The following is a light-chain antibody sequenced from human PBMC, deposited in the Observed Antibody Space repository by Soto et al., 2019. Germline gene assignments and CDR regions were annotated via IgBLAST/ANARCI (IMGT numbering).Light chain of an antibody. J-gene: IGLJ1*01. CDR3: QAWDSNTHNYV. CDR2: QDS. Sequence: SSELTQPPSVSVSPGQTASITCSGDKLGDKYACWYQQKPGQSPVLVIYQDSKRPSGIPERFSGSNSGNTATLTISGTQAMDEADYYCQAWDSNTHNYVFGTGTKLTVL. V-gene: IGLV3-1*01. CDR1: KLGDKY.